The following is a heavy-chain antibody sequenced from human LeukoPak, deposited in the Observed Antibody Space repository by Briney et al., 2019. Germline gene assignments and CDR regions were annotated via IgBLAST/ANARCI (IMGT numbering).Heavy chain of an antibody. V-gene: IGHV1-2*02. D-gene: IGHD3-22*01. J-gene: IGHJ4*02. CDR3: ARDLRGGQSYYELEY. CDR2: ITPNTGGT. Sequence: ASVTVSCKTSGYTFTDNYIHWVRQAPGLGLEWMGWITPNTGGTNYAQRFQGRVTMTRDTSITTAYMELSRLRFDDTAVYYCARDLRGGQSYYELEYWGQGTLVTVSS. CDR1: GYTFTDNY.